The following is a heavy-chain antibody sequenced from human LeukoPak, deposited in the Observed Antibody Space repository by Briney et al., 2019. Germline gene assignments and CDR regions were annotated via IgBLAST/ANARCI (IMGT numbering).Heavy chain of an antibody. Sequence: ASVKVSCKASGYTFTGYYMHRVRQAPGQGLEWMGWINPNSGGTNYAQKFQGRVTMTRDTSISTAYMELSRLRSDDTAVYYCARDKRPWLVSYYGMDVWGQGTTVTVSS. CDR3: ARDKRPWLVSYYGMDV. J-gene: IGHJ6*02. CDR1: GYTFTGYY. V-gene: IGHV1-2*02. CDR2: INPNSGGT. D-gene: IGHD6-19*01.